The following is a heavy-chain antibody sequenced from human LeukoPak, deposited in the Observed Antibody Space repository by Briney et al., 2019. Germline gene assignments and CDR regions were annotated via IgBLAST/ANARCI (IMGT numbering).Heavy chain of an antibody. CDR3: ASGRPLGFDY. CDR2: IYYSGTT. V-gene: IGHV4-59*01. J-gene: IGHJ4*02. Sequence: MPSETLSLTCTVSGDSISSYYWAWIRQPPGKGLEWIGYIYYSGTTNYNPSLKSRVTISIDTSRNQFSLELSSVTAADTAVYYCASGRPLGFDYWGQGTLVTVSS. CDR1: GDSISSYY. D-gene: IGHD1-26*01.